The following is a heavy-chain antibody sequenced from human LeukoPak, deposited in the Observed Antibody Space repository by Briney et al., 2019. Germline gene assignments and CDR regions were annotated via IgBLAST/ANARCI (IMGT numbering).Heavy chain of an antibody. CDR3: ARVIVGATSGDY. CDR2: IIVYNGNT. Sequence: ASVKVSCKASGYTFTNYGVSWVRQAPEQGLEWMGWIIVYNGNTNYAQSLQGRVTMTTDTSTSTAYMELRSLRSDDTAVYYCARVIVGATSGDYWGQGTLVTVSS. D-gene: IGHD1-26*01. J-gene: IGHJ4*02. CDR1: GYTFTNYG. V-gene: IGHV1-18*01.